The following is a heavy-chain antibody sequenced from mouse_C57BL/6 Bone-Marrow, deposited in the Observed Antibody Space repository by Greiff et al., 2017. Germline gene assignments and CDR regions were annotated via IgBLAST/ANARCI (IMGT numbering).Heavy chain of an antibody. Sequence: QVQLQQSGAELARPGASVKMSCKASGYTFTSYTMHWVKQRPGQGLEWIGYINPSSGYTKYNQKFKDKATLTAAKSSSTAYMQLSSLTSEDSAVYYFAREAQAPCPYYAMDYWGQGTSVTVSS. V-gene: IGHV1-4*01. D-gene: IGHD3-2*02. CDR3: AREAQAPCPYYAMDY. CDR2: INPSSGYT. CDR1: GYTFTSYT. J-gene: IGHJ4*01.